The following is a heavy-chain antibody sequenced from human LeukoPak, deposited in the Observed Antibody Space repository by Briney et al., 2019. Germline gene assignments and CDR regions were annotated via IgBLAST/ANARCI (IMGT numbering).Heavy chain of an antibody. CDR2: IYYSGST. D-gene: IGHD3/OR15-3a*01. V-gene: IGHV4-31*03. J-gene: IGHJ5*02. CDR1: GVSICSGGYY. CDR3: ARAFADYNWFDP. Sequence: SETLSLICTVSGVSICSGGYYWSWIRQHPGRGLECIGYIYYSGSTYYNPSLKSRVTISVDTSKNQFSLKLSSVTAADTAVYYCARAFADYNWFDPWGQGTLVTVSS.